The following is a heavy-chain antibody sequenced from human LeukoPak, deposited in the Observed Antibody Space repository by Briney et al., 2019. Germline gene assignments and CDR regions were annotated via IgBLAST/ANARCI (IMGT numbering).Heavy chain of an antibody. CDR2: LSGSGSSV. D-gene: IGHD2-8*01. V-gene: IGHV3-23*01. CDR1: GFTFSNNG. J-gene: IGHJ5*02. CDR3: AKGLSWFDP. Sequence: PWGSLRLSCVVSGFTFSNNGMSWVRQAPGKGLEWVSGLSGSGSSVYYADSVRGRLTISRDNSRSTLYLQMDSLREDDTAIYYCAKGLSWFDPWGQGTLVVVSS.